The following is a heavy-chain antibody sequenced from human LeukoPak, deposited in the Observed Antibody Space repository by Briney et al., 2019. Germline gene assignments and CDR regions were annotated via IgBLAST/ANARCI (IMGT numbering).Heavy chain of an antibody. J-gene: IGHJ5*02. D-gene: IGHD2-21*02. Sequence: SETLSLTCTVSGGSISSYYWSWIRQPPGKGLEWIGYIYYSGSTNYNPSLKSRVTISVDTSKNKFSLNLRSVTAADTAVYYCARVCGGDCYPLGFDPWGQGTLVTVSS. CDR1: GGSISSYY. CDR3: ARVCGGDCYPLGFDP. CDR2: IYYSGST. V-gene: IGHV4-59*01.